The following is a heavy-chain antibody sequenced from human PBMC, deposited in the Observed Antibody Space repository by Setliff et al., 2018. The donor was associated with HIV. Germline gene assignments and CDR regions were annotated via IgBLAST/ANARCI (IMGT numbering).Heavy chain of an antibody. D-gene: IGHD6-19*01. CDR3: ARGVAVAATHDAFDI. Sequence: LETLSLTCAVSGGSISSSNWWSWVRQPPGKGLEWIGEIYHSGSTNYNPSLKSRVTISVDKSKNQFSLKLSSVTAADTAVYYCARGVAVAATHDAFDIWGQGTMVTVSS. V-gene: IGHV4-4*03. CDR1: GGSISSSNW. CDR2: IYHSGST. J-gene: IGHJ3*02.